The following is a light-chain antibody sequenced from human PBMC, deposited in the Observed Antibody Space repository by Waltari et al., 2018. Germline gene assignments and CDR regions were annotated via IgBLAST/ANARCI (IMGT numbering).Light chain of an antibody. CDR3: QQYDISPRT. Sequence: EIVLTQSPGTLSLSPGERATLSCRASQTVRTTYLAWYQQKPGQAPTLLMYGASSRATGIPDRFSGSGSGTDFSLTISSLEPEDFAVYYCQQYDISPRTFGGGTKVEIK. CDR1: QTVRTTY. CDR2: GAS. V-gene: IGKV3-20*01. J-gene: IGKJ4*01.